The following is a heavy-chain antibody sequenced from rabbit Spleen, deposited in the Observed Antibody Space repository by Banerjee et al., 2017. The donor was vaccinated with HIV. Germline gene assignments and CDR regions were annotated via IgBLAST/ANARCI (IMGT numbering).Heavy chain of an antibody. CDR3: ARDLVAVIGWNFNL. J-gene: IGHJ4*01. V-gene: IGHV1S47*01. CDR2: IDPVFGSA. D-gene: IGHD5-1*01. Sequence: QEQLVESGGGLVQPGGSLKLSCKASGFDFSNYGVSWVRQAPGKGLEWIGYIDPVFGSAYYASWVNGRFSISRENTQNTVSLQLNSLTAADTATYFCARDLVAVIGWNFNLWGPGTLVTVS. CDR1: GFDFSNYG.